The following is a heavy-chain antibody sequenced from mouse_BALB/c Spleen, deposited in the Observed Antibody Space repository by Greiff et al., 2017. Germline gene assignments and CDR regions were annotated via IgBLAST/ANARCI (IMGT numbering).Heavy chain of an antibody. CDR3: TRGGRDYFDY. CDR1: GYTFTSYY. Sequence: QVQLQQSGAELVKPGASVKLSCKASGYTFTSYYMYWVKQRPGQGLEWIGEINPSNGGTNFNEKFKSKATLTVDKSSSTAYMQLSSLTSEDSAVYYCTRGGRDYFDYWGQGTTLTVSS. J-gene: IGHJ2*01. V-gene: IGHV1S81*02. D-gene: IGHD3-3*01. CDR2: INPSNGGT.